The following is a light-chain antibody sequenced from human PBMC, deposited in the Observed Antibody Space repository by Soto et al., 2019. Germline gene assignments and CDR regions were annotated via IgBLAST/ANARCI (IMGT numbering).Light chain of an antibody. CDR3: CSSGGSPTDG. CDR2: EVN. V-gene: IGLV2-23*02. Sequence: QSALTQPASVSGSPGQSITISCTGTSSNVGSYKLVSWYQQHPGKAPKLMIFEVNKRPSGVSTRFSGSKSSNTASLTISGLKVDDEADYYCCSSGGSPTDGFGTGTKATVL. CDR1: SSNVGSYKL. J-gene: IGLJ1*01.